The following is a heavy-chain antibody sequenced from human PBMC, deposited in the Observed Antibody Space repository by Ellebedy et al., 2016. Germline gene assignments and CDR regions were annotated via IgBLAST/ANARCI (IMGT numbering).Heavy chain of an antibody. Sequence: GGSLRLSCVISGFSVSSNYLSWVRQAPGKGLEWVSVIYAGGTIYYADSVKGRFTISRDDSKNTLYLQMDSLKTEDTALYYCVTERSGSFPDWGQGTLVTVSS. V-gene: IGHV3-66*01. D-gene: IGHD1-26*01. CDR2: IYAGGTI. J-gene: IGHJ4*02. CDR3: VTERSGSFPD. CDR1: GFSVSSNY.